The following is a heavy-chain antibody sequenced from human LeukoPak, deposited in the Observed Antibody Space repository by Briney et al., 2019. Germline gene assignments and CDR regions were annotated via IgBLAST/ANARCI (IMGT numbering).Heavy chain of an antibody. Sequence: GGSLRLSCAASGFTFSSYGMHWVRQAPGKGLEWVAVIYYDGSRRLYADSVKGRFTISRDDSKNTLFLEMNSLSADDTAVYYCAREESAYCREFWGQGTLLTVSS. CDR3: AREESAYCREF. CDR2: IYYDGSRR. D-gene: IGHD3-3*01. V-gene: IGHV3-33*01. CDR1: GFTFSSYG. J-gene: IGHJ4*02.